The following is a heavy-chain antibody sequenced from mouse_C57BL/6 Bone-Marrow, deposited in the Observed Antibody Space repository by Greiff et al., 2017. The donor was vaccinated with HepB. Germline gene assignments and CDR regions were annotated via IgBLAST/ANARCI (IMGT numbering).Heavy chain of an antibody. D-gene: IGHD2-5*01. CDR2: IDPSDSYT. Sequence: VQLQQPGAELVRPGTSVKLSCKASGYTFTSYWMHWVKQRPGQGLEWIGVIDPSDSYTNYNQKFKGKATLTVDTSSSTAYMQLSSLPSEDSAVYYCASKGYSNYPFAYWGQGTLVTVSA. CDR3: ASKGYSNYPFAY. CDR1: GYTFTSYW. V-gene: IGHV1-59*01. J-gene: IGHJ3*01.